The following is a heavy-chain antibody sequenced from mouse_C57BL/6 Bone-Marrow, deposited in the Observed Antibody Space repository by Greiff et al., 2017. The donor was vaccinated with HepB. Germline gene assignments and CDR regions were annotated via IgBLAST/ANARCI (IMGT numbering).Heavy chain of an antibody. CDR3: GRGVVATNYYALDY. CDR2: ILSSIGRT. Sequence: QVQLKESGSELRSPGSSVKLSCKDFDSEVFPIAYMCWVRQNPGYGFEWIGVILSSIGRTIYEEKFEDKATFDADTLSNTTYLKLISLTSEDSAIYYCGRGVVATNYYALDYWGQGTSVTVSS. CDR1: DSEVFPIAY. V-gene: IGHV15-2*01. J-gene: IGHJ4*01. D-gene: IGHD1-1*02.